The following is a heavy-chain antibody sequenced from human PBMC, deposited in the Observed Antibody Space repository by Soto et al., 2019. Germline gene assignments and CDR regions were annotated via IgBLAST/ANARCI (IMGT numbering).Heavy chain of an antibody. CDR3: AKVRWKGLDYFDY. J-gene: IGHJ4*02. CDR2: ISGSGGST. D-gene: IGHD1-1*01. Sequence: HPGGSLRLSCAASGFTFSSYAMSWVRQAPGKGLEWVSAISGSGGSTYYADSVKGRFTISRDNSKNTLYLQMNSLRAEDTAVYYCAKVRWKGLDYFDYWGQGTLVTVSS. V-gene: IGHV3-23*01. CDR1: GFTFSSYA.